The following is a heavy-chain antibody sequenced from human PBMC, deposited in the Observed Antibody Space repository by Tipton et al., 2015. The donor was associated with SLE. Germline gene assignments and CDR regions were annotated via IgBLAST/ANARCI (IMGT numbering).Heavy chain of an antibody. D-gene: IGHD4-11*01. CDR3: ARGPDYSNYYFYRMDV. CDR2: IYHSGTT. V-gene: IGHV4-4*02. CDR1: GGSINSYNW. J-gene: IGHJ6*02. Sequence: SLRLSCAVFGGSINSYNWWTWVRQPPGKGLEWIGEIYHSGTTNYNPSLKSRISISVDKSKNQFSLRLGSLTAADTAVYYCARGPDYSNYYFYRMDVWGQGTMVTVSS.